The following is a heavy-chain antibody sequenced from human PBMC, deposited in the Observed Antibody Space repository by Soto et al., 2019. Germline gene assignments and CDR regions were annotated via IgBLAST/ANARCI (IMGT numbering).Heavy chain of an antibody. V-gene: IGHV4-34*01. CDR1: GGSFSGYY. Sequence: SETLSLTCAVYGGSFSGYYWSWIRQPPGKGLEWIGEINHSGSTNYNPYLKNRVTISVDTSKNQFSLKLSSVTAADTAVYYCVRGYFAGRGDYGMDVWGQGTTVTVS. D-gene: IGHD2-8*01. CDR2: INHSGST. J-gene: IGHJ6*02. CDR3: VRGYFAGRGDYGMDV.